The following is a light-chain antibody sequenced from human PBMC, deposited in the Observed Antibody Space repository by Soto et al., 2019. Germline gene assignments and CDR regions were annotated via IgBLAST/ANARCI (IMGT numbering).Light chain of an antibody. J-gene: IGKJ5*01. CDR1: QSVTRN. V-gene: IGKV3-15*01. CDR2: AAS. CDR3: QQYTYWPPIT. Sequence: EIVMTQSPATLSVSPGERAILSCRASQSVTRNLAWYQQKPGQAPRLLIYAASTRATGVPDRFSGSGSGTEFTLTISSLQSEDFAVYYCQQYTYWPPITFGQGTRLEIK.